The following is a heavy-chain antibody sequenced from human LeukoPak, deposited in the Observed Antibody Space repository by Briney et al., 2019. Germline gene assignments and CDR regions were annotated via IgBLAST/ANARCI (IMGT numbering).Heavy chain of an antibody. Sequence: ASVKVSCKASGYIFTSYDINWVRQATGQGLEWMGWVSPNNGNTGFAQKFQGRVTMSRDTSISTAYMELRSLRSEDTAVYYCVRESTIEVAGSDAFDTWGQGTKVIVSS. D-gene: IGHD6-19*01. CDR2: VSPNNGNT. CDR1: GYIFTSYD. V-gene: IGHV1-8*02. J-gene: IGHJ3*02. CDR3: VRESTIEVAGSDAFDT.